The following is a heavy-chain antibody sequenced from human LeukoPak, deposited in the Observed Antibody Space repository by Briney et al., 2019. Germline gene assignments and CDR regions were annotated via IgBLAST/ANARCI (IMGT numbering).Heavy chain of an antibody. D-gene: IGHD6-19*01. CDR2: IYSGSST. Sequence: GGSLRLSCAASGFSVSSNHMSWVRQAPGKGPEWVSVIYSGSSTYYADPVRGRFIISRDNSKNTLYLQMNSLRAEDTAVYYCARASSGWFHDWGQGTLVTVSS. CDR1: GFSVSSNH. CDR3: ARASSGWFHD. V-gene: IGHV3-53*01. J-gene: IGHJ4*02.